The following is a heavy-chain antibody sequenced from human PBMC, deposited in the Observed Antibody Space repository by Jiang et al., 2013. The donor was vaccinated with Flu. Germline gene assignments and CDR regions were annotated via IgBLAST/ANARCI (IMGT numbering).Heavy chain of an antibody. CDR1: GYTFTGYY. V-gene: IGHV1-2*04. D-gene: IGHD6-13*01. CDR3: ARAGQQQLGSLLNWFDP. CDR2: INPNSGGT. Sequence: QLVESGAEVKKPGASVKVSCKASGYTFTGYYMHWVRQAPGQGLEWMGWINPNSGGTNYAQKFQGWVTMTRDTSISTAYMELSRLRSDDTAVYYCARAGQQQLGSLLNWFDPWGQGTLVTVSS. J-gene: IGHJ5*02.